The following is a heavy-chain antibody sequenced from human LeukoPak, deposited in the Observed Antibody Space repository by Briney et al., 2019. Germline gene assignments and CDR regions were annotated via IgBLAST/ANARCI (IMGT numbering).Heavy chain of an antibody. V-gene: IGHV3-30*03. Sequence: QAGGSLRLSCAASGFTFSSFGMHWVRQAPGKGLEWVAVISYDGGKKYFADSVKGRFTISRDNSKNTMYLEMNSLRVEDTALYYCHSTSAREDAFDIWGQGTMVTVSS. D-gene: IGHD1-26*01. J-gene: IGHJ3*02. CDR1: GFTFSSFG. CDR3: HSTSAREDAFDI. CDR2: ISYDGGKK.